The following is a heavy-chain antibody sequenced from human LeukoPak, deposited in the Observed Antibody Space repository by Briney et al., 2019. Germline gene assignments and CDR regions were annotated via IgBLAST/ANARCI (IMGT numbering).Heavy chain of an antibody. Sequence: ASVKVSCKASGYTFTSYDINLVRQATGQGLEWMGWMNPTSGHTGYAQKFQGRVTMTRDTSISTAYMELNSLTSEDTAVYYCARRPVGARRKTDFCSQGTLVIVSS. J-gene: IGHJ4*02. V-gene: IGHV1-8*01. D-gene: IGHD1-26*01. CDR3: ARRPVGARRKTDF. CDR1: GYTFTSYD. CDR2: MNPTSGHT.